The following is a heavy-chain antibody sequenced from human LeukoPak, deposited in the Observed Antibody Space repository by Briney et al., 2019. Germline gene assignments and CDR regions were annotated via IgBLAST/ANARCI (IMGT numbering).Heavy chain of an antibody. J-gene: IGHJ4*02. D-gene: IGHD2/OR15-2a*01. CDR3: ARDWFHAIDY. Sequence: GGSLRLSCAASSFTFSSYWMTWVRQAPGKGLEWVANIKEDGSKTFYVDSVKGRFTISRDNAKNTLYLQMNSLRAQDTAVYYCARDWFHAIDYWGQGTLVTVSS. V-gene: IGHV3-7*01. CDR1: SFTFSSYW. CDR2: IKEDGSKT.